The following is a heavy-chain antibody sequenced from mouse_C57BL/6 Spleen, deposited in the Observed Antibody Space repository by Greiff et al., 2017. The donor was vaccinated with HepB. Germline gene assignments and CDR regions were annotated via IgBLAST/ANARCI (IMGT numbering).Heavy chain of an antibody. CDR3: ARWESNYDGSSYVNDFDY. Sequence: QVQLQQSGPELVKPGASVKISCKASGYTFTDYYINWVKQRPGQGLEWIGWIFPGSGSTYYNEKFKGKATLTVDKSSSTAYMLLSSLTSEDSAVYLCARWESNYDGSSYVNDFDYWGQGTTLTVSS. CDR2: IFPGSGST. J-gene: IGHJ2*01. CDR1: GYTFTDYY. V-gene: IGHV1-75*01. D-gene: IGHD1-1*01.